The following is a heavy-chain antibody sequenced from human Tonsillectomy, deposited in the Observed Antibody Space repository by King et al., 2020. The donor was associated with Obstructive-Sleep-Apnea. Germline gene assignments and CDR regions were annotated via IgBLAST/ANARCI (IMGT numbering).Heavy chain of an antibody. CDR3: ARGTPTDV. Sequence: VQLVESGGGLVQPGGSLRLSCAASGFTFSSYWMSWVRQAPGKGLEWVANINQDGSEKYYVDTVKGRLTISRDNAKNSLYLQMNRLRVEDTAVYYCARGTPTDVWGQGTTVTVSS. D-gene: IGHD1/OR15-1a*01. CDR2: INQDGSEK. CDR1: GFTFSSYW. V-gene: IGHV3-7*03. J-gene: IGHJ6*02.